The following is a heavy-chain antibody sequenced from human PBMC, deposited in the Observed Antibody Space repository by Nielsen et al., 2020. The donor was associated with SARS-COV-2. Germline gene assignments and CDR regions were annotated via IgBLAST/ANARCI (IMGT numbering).Heavy chain of an antibody. Sequence: GESLKISCKGSGYSFTSYWISWVRQMPGKGLEWMGRIDPSDSYTNYSPSFQGHVTISADKSISTAYLQWSSLKASDTAMYYCARHNEYSPYYYGMDVWGQGTTVTVSS. CDR2: IDPSDSYT. J-gene: IGHJ6*02. CDR3: ARHNEYSPYYYGMDV. V-gene: IGHV5-10-1*01. CDR1: GYSFTSYW. D-gene: IGHD2/OR15-2a*01.